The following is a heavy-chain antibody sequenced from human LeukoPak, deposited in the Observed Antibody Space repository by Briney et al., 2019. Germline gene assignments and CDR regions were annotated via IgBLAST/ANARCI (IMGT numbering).Heavy chain of an antibody. CDR3: ARDERYDSSGYPYY. D-gene: IGHD3-22*01. Sequence: GASVKVSCKASGYTFTSYGVTWVRQAPGQGLEWMGWISTYNDNTKYAQKLQGRVTMTTDTPTSTAYMELRSLRSDDTAVYYCARDERYDSSGYPYYWGQGTLVTVSS. J-gene: IGHJ4*02. CDR2: ISTYNDNT. V-gene: IGHV1-18*01. CDR1: GYTFTSYG.